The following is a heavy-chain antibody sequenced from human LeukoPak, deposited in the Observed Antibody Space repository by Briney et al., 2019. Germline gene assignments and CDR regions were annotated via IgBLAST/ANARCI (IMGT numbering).Heavy chain of an antibody. CDR2: ISGSGGST. D-gene: IGHD5-12*01. Sequence: PGGSLRLSCAASGFTFSSYAMSWVRQAPGKGLEWVSAISGSGGSTYYADSVKGRFTISRDNSKDTLYLQVNSLRTEDTAVYYCAKDRSRYSGYDPRSYYSDYWGQGTLVSVSS. CDR1: GFTFSSYA. J-gene: IGHJ4*02. CDR3: AKDRSRYSGYDPRSYYSDY. V-gene: IGHV3-23*01.